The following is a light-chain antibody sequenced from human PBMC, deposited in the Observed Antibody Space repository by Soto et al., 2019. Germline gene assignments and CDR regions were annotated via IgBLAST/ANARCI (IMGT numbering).Light chain of an antibody. CDR1: QDIRKY. Sequence: DIQMTQSPSSLSASVGDRVTITCQASQDIRKYLNWYQQKPGKAPKLLSYDASNLETGVPSRFSGSGSGTDYTFTITSLQPEDIATYYCQQYDNPPWTFGQGTKVEIK. J-gene: IGKJ1*01. CDR3: QQYDNPPWT. V-gene: IGKV1-33*01. CDR2: DAS.